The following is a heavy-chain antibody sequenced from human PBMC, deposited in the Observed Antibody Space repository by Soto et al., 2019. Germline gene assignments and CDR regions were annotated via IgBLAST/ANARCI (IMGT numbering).Heavy chain of an antibody. D-gene: IGHD1-7*01. J-gene: IGHJ4*02. CDR2: IYWDDDK. CDR3: APRRVTGSNWNYGDFDY. Sequence: SGPTLVNPTQTLTLTCTFSGFSLTTSPVGVGWIRQPPGKALECLALIYWDDDKRYSPSLKSRLTITKDTSKTQVVLTMTDMDPVATAPYYCAPRRVTGSNWNYGDFDYWGPGTVVTVS. CDR1: GFSLTTSPVG. V-gene: IGHV2-5*02.